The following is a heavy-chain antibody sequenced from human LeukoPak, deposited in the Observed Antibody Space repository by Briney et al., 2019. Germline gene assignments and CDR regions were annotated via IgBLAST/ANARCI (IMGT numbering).Heavy chain of an antibody. V-gene: IGHV4-59*01. Sequence: SETRSLTCTVSGGSISSYYWSWIRQPPGKGLEWIGYIYFSGSTNYNPSLKSRVTISVDTSKNQFSLKLSSVTAADTAVYYCARVATYGSGSYLSWLDYWGQGTLVTVSS. CDR2: IYFSGST. CDR1: GGSISSYY. CDR3: ARVATYGSGSYLSWLDY. D-gene: IGHD3-10*01. J-gene: IGHJ4*02.